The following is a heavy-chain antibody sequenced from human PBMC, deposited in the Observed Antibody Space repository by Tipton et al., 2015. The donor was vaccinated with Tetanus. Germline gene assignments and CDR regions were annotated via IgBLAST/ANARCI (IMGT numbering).Heavy chain of an antibody. V-gene: IGHV4-31*03. CDR3: ARDQGGGRVVRLNWFDP. D-gene: IGHD6-6*01. Sequence: TLSLTCTVSGASIRSSPYFWNWVRQYPGKGLEWLGYIYYSGDTYINPSLKSRVIMSVDTSKNQFFLNVSSVTAADAAVYFCARDQGGGRVVRLNWFDPWGQGTLVTVSS. J-gene: IGHJ5*02. CDR2: IYYSGDT. CDR1: GASIRSSPYF.